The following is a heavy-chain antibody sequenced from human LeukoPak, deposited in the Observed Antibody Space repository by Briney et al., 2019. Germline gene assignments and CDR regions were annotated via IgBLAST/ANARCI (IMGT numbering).Heavy chain of an antibody. D-gene: IGHD3-22*01. CDR1: GGSISSYY. CDR2: IYYSGSN. Sequence: SETLSLTCTVSGGSISSYYWSWIRQPPGKGLEWVGYIYYSGSNNYNPSLKSRVTISVDTSKNQFSLKLSSVTAADTAVYYCARGSVTMIAEGPLDYWGQGTLVTVS. J-gene: IGHJ4*02. CDR3: ARGSVTMIAEGPLDY. V-gene: IGHV4-59*01.